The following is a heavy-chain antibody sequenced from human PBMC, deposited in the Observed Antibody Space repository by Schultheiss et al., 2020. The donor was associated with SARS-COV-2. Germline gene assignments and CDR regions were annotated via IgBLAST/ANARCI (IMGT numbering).Heavy chain of an antibody. CDR1: GFTFSSYS. CDR3: SGYYDFWSGSDAFDI. D-gene: IGHD3-3*01. V-gene: IGHV3-7*01. CDR2: IKQDGSEK. J-gene: IGHJ3*02. Sequence: GGSLRLSCAASGFTFSSYSMNWVRQAPGKGLEWVANIKQDGSEKYYVDSVKGRFTISRDNAKNSLYLQMNSLRAEDTAVYYCSGYYDFWSGSDAFDIWGQGTMVTVSS.